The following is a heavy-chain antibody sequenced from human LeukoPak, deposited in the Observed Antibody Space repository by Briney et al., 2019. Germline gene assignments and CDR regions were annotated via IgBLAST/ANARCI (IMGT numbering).Heavy chain of an antibody. V-gene: IGHV3-48*01. CDR1: GFTFGDYI. Sequence: GGSLRLSCAASGFTFGDYIMNWVRQLAGKRLEWVAYVSGSGSTVYYADSVKGRFTVSGDNGKSSLYLQMNSLRVEDTALYYCVRQFASWGQGTLVTVSS. CDR3: VRQFAS. CDR2: VSGSGSTV. J-gene: IGHJ4*02.